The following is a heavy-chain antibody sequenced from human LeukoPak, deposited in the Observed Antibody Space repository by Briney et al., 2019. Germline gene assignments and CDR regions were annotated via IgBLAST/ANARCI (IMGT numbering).Heavy chain of an antibody. CDR1: GFTFSNYE. CDR2: ISSSGSTI. Sequence: GGSLILSCAASGFTFSNYEMNRVRQAPGKGLEWVSYISSSGSTIYYADSVKGRFTISRDNAKNSLYLQMNSLRAEDTAVYYCAREWWELPNYFDFWGQGTLVTVSS. J-gene: IGHJ4*02. CDR3: AREWWELPNYFDF. V-gene: IGHV3-48*03. D-gene: IGHD1-26*01.